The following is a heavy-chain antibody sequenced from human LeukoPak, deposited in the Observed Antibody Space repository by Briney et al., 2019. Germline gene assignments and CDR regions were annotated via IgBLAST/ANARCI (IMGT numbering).Heavy chain of an antibody. D-gene: IGHD3-10*02. Sequence: GGSLRLSCAASGFTFSSYEMNWVRQAPGKGLEWVSYISSSGSTIYYADSVKGRFTISRDNAKNSLYLQMNSLRADDTAVYYCAELGITMIGGVWGKGTTVTISS. V-gene: IGHV3-48*03. CDR1: GFTFSSYE. CDR3: AELGITMIGGV. J-gene: IGHJ6*04. CDR2: ISSSGSTI.